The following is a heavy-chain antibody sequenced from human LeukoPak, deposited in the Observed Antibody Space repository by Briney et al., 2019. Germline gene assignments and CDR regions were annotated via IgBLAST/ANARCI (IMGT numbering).Heavy chain of an antibody. CDR1: GYTFTSYY. Sequence: ASVKVSCKASGYTFTSYYMHWVRQAPGQGLEWMGLINPSGTNTNYAQKFRGRGTMTRDTYTSTVYMDLSSLRSEDTAMYFCAREESGGYFDYWGQGTLVTVSS. CDR2: INPSGTNT. D-gene: IGHD2-8*02. CDR3: AREESGGYFDY. J-gene: IGHJ4*02. V-gene: IGHV1-46*01.